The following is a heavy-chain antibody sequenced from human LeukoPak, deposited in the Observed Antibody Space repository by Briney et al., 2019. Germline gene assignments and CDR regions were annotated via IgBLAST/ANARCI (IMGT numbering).Heavy chain of an antibody. D-gene: IGHD6-13*01. CDR1: GGSISSSSYY. Sequence: SETLSLTCTVSGGSISSSSYYWGWLRQPPGKGLEWIGSIYYSGSTFYNPSLKSRVTISVDTSKNQFSLKLSSVTAADTAVYYCARSKIAAAGNARLYYYGMDVWGQGTTVTVSS. V-gene: IGHV4-39*01. CDR2: IYYSGST. J-gene: IGHJ6*02. CDR3: ARSKIAAAGNARLYYYGMDV.